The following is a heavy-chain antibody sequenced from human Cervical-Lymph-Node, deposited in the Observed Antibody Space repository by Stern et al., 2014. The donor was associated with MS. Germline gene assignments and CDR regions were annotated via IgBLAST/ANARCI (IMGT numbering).Heavy chain of an antibody. CDR2: INPSGGST. CDR1: GYTFTSYY. J-gene: IGHJ4*02. V-gene: IGHV1-46*01. Sequence: QLVESGAEVKKPGASVKVSCKASGYTFTSYYMHWVRQAPGQGLEWMGIINPSGGSTSYAQKFQGRVTMTRDTSTSTVYMELSSLRSEDTAMYYCASLYSGSHLGDYWGQGTLVTVSS. CDR3: ASLYSGSHLGDY. D-gene: IGHD1-26*01.